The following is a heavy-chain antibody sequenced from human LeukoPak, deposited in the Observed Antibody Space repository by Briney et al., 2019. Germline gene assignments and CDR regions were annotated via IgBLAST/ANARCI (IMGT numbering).Heavy chain of an antibody. CDR3: AKKYSTGLDP. J-gene: IGHJ5*02. CDR2: INGSGGST. Sequence: PGGSLRLSCAASGLTFSTYGMSWVRQAPGKGLKWVSDINGSGGSTYYTDSVKGRFTISRDNSKNTLYLQMNSLRAEDTAIYYCAKKYSTGLDPWGQGTLVTVSS. V-gene: IGHV3-23*01. D-gene: IGHD1-26*01. CDR1: GLTFSTYG.